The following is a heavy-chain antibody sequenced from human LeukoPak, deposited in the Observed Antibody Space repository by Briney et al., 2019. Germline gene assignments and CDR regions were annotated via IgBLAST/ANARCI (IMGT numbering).Heavy chain of an antibody. D-gene: IGHD2-2*01. Sequence: ASVKVSCKASGYTFTSYAMHWVRQAPGQRLEWMGWINAGNGNTKYSQEFQGRVTITRDTSASTAYMELSSLRSEDMAVYYCAADLGGYCSSTSCQKYYYYMDVWGKGTTVTISS. CDR1: GYTFTSYA. CDR3: AADLGGYCSSTSCQKYYYYMDV. J-gene: IGHJ6*03. V-gene: IGHV1-3*03. CDR2: INAGNGNT.